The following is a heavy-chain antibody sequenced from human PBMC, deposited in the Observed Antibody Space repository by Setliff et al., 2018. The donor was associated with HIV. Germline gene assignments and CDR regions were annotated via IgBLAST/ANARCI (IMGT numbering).Heavy chain of an antibody. V-gene: IGHV4-4*07. Sequence: SSETLSLTCTVSGGSISSFYWSWIRQPAGKGLEWIGRLYTSGSANYIPSLKSRVTMSVDTSKNQLSLRLSSVTAADTAVYYCARETNYDSSFHYMDVWGKGTTVTVSS. CDR3: ARETNYDSSFHYMDV. CDR1: GGSISSFY. J-gene: IGHJ6*03. D-gene: IGHD3-22*01. CDR2: LYTSGSA.